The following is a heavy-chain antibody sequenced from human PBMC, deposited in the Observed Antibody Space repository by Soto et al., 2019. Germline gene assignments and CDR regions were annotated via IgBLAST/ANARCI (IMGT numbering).Heavy chain of an antibody. D-gene: IGHD7-27*01. CDR3: AIDSPPNCL. Sequence: QVQLVQSGAEVKKPGASVKVSCKASGYTFSSYAISWVRQAPGQGLEWMRWISAYNGNTNYAQTLQGRVTMTTDTSASTTYLELRSLRSVDTAVYYFAIDSPPNCLWCQGTLCTRST. CDR2: ISAYNGNT. V-gene: IGHV1-18*01. J-gene: IGHJ4*02. CDR1: GYTFSSYA.